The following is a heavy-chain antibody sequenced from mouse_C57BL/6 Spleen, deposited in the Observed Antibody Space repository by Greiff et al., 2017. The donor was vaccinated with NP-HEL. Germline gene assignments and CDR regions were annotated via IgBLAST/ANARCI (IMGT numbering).Heavy chain of an antibody. D-gene: IGHD1-1*01. CDR1: GYTFTDYE. CDR3: TRNYGSSSSFDD. V-gene: IGHV1-15*01. Sequence: QVQLQQSGAELVRPGASVTLSCKASGYTFTDYEMHWVKQTPVHGLEWIGAIDPETGGTAYNQKFKGKAILTADKSSSTAYMGLRSLTSEDSAVYYCTRNYGSSSSFDDWGQGTTLTVSS. J-gene: IGHJ2*01. CDR2: IDPETGGT.